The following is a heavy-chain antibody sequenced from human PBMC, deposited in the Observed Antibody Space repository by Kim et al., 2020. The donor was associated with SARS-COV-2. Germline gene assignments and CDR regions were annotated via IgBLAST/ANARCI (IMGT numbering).Heavy chain of an antibody. CDR1: GGSISSYY. V-gene: IGHV4-59*01. D-gene: IGHD2-2*01. Sequence: SETLSLTCTVSGGSISSYYWNWIRQPPGKGLEWIGYIYYSGSTKYSPSLKSRVTISLDTSKNHFSLKVSSVTAADTAVYYCARGYCSGTSCYPRMDVWG. J-gene: IGHJ6*03. CDR2: IYYSGST. CDR3: ARGYCSGTSCYPRMDV.